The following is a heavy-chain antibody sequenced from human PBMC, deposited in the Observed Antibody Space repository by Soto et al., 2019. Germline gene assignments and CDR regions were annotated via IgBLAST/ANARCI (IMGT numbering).Heavy chain of an antibody. V-gene: IGHV1-3*01. D-gene: IGHD1-7*01. Sequence: ASVKVSFKASGYTFTSYGIHWVRQAPGQRLEWTGWINAGNGNTKYSEKFQGRVTMTRNTSISTAYMELSSLRSEDTAVYYCARAKYNWNLGYFDYWGQGTLVTVSS. CDR3: ARAKYNWNLGYFDY. CDR2: INAGNGNT. J-gene: IGHJ4*02. CDR1: GYTFTSYG.